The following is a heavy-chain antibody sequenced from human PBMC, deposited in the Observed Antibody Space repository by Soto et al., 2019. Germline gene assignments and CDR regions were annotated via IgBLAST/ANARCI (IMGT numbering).Heavy chain of an antibody. CDR3: ARVWGGGSWVAAFDI. CDR1: GGTFSSYA. CDR2: IIPIFGTA. Sequence: SVKVSCKASGGTFSSYAISWVRQAPGQGLEWMGGIIPIFGTANYAQKFQGRVTITADESTSTAYMELSSLRSEDTAVYYCARVWGGGSWVAAFDIWGQGTMVTVSS. J-gene: IGHJ3*02. V-gene: IGHV1-69*13. D-gene: IGHD3-16*01.